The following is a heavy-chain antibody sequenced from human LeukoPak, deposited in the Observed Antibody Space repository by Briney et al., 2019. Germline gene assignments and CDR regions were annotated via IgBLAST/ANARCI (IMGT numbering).Heavy chain of an antibody. CDR1: GFTFSSYW. D-gene: IGHD2-2*01. Sequence: GGSLRLSCAASGFTFSSYWMSWVRQAPGKGLEWVANIKQDGSEKYYVDSVKGRFTISRDNAKNSLYLHMNSLRAEDTAVYYCARDRGLVVVPADYYMDVWGKGTTVIVSS. CDR3: ARDRGLVVVPADYYMDV. CDR2: IKQDGSEK. V-gene: IGHV3-7*03. J-gene: IGHJ6*03.